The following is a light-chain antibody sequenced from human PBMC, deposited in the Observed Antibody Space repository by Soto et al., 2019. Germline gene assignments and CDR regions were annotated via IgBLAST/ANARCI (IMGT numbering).Light chain of an antibody. J-gene: IGKJ2*01. CDR1: QSVSTSY. CDR3: QQFGRSMYT. Sequence: EIVLTQSPCTLSSSPGERATLSCRASQSVSTSYLAWYQQKPGQAPRLLTRGASSRATGIPDRFSGSGSGTDFTLTISRLEPEDFAVYYCQQFGRSMYTFGQGTKLEIK. CDR2: GAS. V-gene: IGKV3-20*01.